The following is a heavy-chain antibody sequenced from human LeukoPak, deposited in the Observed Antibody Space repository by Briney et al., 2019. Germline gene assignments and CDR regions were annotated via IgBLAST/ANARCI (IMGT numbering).Heavy chain of an antibody. CDR2: IFYSGTT. D-gene: IGHD6-13*01. J-gene: IGHJ4*02. CDR3: ARRRIAAIDY. V-gene: IGHV4-39*01. CDR1: GGSISSSSYH. Sequence: SETLSLTCTVSGGSISSSSYHWDWIRQPPGKGLEWIGTIFYSGTTSYSPSLKSRVTISVDTSRNQFSLKLNSVTAADTAIYYCARRRIAAIDYWGQGTLVTVSS.